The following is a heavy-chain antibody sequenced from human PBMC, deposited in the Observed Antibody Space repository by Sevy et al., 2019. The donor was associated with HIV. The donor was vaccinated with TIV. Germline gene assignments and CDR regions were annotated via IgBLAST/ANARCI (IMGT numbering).Heavy chain of an antibody. CDR3: ARFLSTSYYYYDAMDV. V-gene: IGHV1-8*01. J-gene: IGHJ6*02. Sequence: ASVKVSCKASGYTFTTYDINWVRQATGQGLEWMGWMNPNSGNTGYAQKFQGRVTMTRNTSIETAYMELSSLRSEDTAVYYCARFLSTSYYYYDAMDVWGQGTTVTVSS. CDR1: GYTFTTYD. CDR2: MNPNSGNT. D-gene: IGHD2-2*01.